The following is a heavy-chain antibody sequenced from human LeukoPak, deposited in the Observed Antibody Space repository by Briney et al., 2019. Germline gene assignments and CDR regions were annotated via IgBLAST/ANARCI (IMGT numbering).Heavy chain of an antibody. Sequence: ASVKVSCKASGYTLTGYYMHWVRQAPGQGLEWMGWINPNSGGTNYAQKFQGRVTMTRDTSISTACMELSRLRSDDTAVYYCARPGIAARLPVDYWGQGTLVTVSS. CDR1: GYTLTGYY. J-gene: IGHJ4*02. V-gene: IGHV1-2*02. CDR3: ARPGIAARLPVDY. D-gene: IGHD6-6*01. CDR2: INPNSGGT.